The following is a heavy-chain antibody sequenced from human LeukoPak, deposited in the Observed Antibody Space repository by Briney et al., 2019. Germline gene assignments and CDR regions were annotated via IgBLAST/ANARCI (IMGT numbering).Heavy chain of an antibody. Sequence: QPGGSLRLSCAASGFTFSSYAMSWVRQAPGKGLEWVSAISGSGSSTYYADSVKGRFTISRDNSKNTLYLQMNSLRAEDTAVYYCAKDRAPGRFGELLNGGGYFDYWGQGTLVTVSS. D-gene: IGHD3-10*01. CDR3: AKDRAPGRFGELLNGGGYFDY. CDR2: ISGSGSST. J-gene: IGHJ4*02. CDR1: GFTFSSYA. V-gene: IGHV3-23*01.